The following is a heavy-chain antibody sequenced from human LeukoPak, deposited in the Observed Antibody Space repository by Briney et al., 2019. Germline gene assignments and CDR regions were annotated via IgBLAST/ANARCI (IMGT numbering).Heavy chain of an antibody. D-gene: IGHD6-13*01. J-gene: IGHJ4*02. CDR3: ARGGSSSWYDY. V-gene: IGHV4-61*08. CDR2: IYYSGST. Sequence: SEILSLTCTVSGGSISSGDYYWSWIRQPPGKGLEWIGYIYYSGSTNYNPSLKSRVTISVDTSKNQFSLKLSSVTAADTAVYYCARGGSSSWYDYWGQGTLVTVSS. CDR1: GGSISSGDYY.